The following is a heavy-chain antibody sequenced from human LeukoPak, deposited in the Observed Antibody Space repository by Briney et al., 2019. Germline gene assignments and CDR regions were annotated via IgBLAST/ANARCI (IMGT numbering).Heavy chain of an antibody. CDR2: ISESGCST. J-gene: IGHJ4*01. CDR3: GRDIQLSY. V-gene: IGHV3-23*01. D-gene: IGHD1-1*01. Sequence: GGSETLSCAASGFTFSDSAMPWVRQAPGKGLEWVSLISESGCSTYSADSVKGRFTISRDNSNTTLYLQMGSLRAGDTAVYFCGRDIQLSYLGHGSLFTVSS. CDR1: GFTFSDSA.